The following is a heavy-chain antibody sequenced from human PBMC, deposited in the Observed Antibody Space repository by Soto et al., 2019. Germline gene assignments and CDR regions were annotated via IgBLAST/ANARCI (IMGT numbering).Heavy chain of an antibody. CDR2: IYYRGTT. Sequence: QVQLQESGPGLVKPSQTLSLTCSVSGASISSGGYYWNWIRQHPGKDLERFGYIYYRGTTYYNPSLKSRVTISVDTSKNQFSLKLSAVTAADTAVYYLAASCVGCGGFNYYGMDVWGQGTTVTVSS. D-gene: IGHD2-21*01. J-gene: IGHJ6*02. CDR1: GASISSGGYY. CDR3: AASCVGCGGFNYYGMDV. V-gene: IGHV4-31*03.